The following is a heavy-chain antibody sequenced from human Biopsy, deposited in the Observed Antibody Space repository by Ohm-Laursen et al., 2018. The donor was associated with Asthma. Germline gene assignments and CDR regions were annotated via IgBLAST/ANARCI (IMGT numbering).Heavy chain of an antibody. CDR2: ISVYNGNT. CDR1: GYTINSAG. CDR3: ARAVDYSHYYGIDV. D-gene: IGHD3-10*01. Sequence: ASVKVSCKTSGYTINSAGITWARQAPGQGLEWMGWISVYNGNTKVAQKLQDRVTMITDTSPSTAYMELRSLRSDDTAVYFCARAVDYSHYYGIDVWGQGTTVTVS. V-gene: IGHV1-18*01. J-gene: IGHJ6*02.